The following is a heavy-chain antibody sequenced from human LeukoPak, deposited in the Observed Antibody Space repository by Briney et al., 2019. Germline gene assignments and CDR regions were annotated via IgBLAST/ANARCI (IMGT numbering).Heavy chain of an antibody. CDR2: VSGSGGST. Sequence: GGSLRLSCAASGFTFSSYAMSWVRQAPGKGLEWVSAVSGSGGSTYYADSVKGRFTISRDNSKNTLYLQMNSLRAEDTAIYYCASFGRDWDASYWGQGTLVTVSS. D-gene: IGHD3/OR15-3a*01. CDR3: ASFGRDWDASY. V-gene: IGHV3-23*01. J-gene: IGHJ4*02. CDR1: GFTFSSYA.